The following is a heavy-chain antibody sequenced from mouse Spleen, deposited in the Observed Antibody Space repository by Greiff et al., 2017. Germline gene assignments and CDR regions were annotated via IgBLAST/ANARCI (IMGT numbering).Heavy chain of an antibody. D-gene: IGHD1-2*01. CDR3: ARITTATGYFDY. V-gene: IGHV1-42*01. CDR2: INPSTGGT. J-gene: IGHJ2*01. Sequence: EVKLMESGPELVKPGASVKISCKASGYSFTGYYMNWVKQSPEKSLEWIGEINPSTGGTTYNQKFKAKATLTVDKSSSTAYMQLKSLTSEDSAVYYCARITTATGYFDYWGQGTTLTVSS. CDR1: GYSFTGYY.